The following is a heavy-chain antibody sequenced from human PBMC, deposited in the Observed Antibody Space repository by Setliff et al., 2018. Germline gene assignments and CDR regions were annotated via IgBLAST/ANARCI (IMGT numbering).Heavy chain of an antibody. V-gene: IGHV1-2*06. CDR2: INPSSGAT. CDR3: ARDGGRDSDAFDI. CDR1: GYTFTGYY. Sequence: GASVKVSCKASGYTFTGYYMYWVRQAPGQGLEWMGRINPSSGATIYAQKFQGRVTMTSDTSISTAYMELGRLRSDDTAVYFCARDGGRDSDAFDIWGQGTMVTVSS. J-gene: IGHJ3*02. D-gene: IGHD2-21*01.